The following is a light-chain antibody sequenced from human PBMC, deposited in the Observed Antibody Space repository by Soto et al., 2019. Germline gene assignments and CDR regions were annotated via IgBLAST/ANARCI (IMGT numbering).Light chain of an antibody. CDR3: QQYNSYPPT. J-gene: IGKJ2*01. CDR2: DAS. V-gene: IGKV1-16*02. CDR1: QDIRDY. Sequence: DIQMTQSPSSLSASVGDRVTISCRASQDIRDYLAWFQQKQGKPPKTLIYDASRLQPGVPSKFSGSGSGTDFTLTISSLQPEDFATYYCQQYNSYPPTFGQGTRLDI.